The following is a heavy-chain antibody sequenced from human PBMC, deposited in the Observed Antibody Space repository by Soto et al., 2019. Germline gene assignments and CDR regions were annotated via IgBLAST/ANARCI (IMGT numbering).Heavy chain of an antibody. CDR3: ARGWVEGLSRQPPTDY. Sequence: GSLRLSCAASGFTFSRYWMHWVRQAPGKGLVWVSRIDSYGSATSQVDSVEGRFTISRDNAKNTLYLQMNSLRAEDTAVYYCARGWVEGLSRQPPTDYWGQGTLVTVSS. D-gene: IGHD3-3*01. CDR2: IDSYGSAT. V-gene: IGHV3-74*01. CDR1: GFTFSRYW. J-gene: IGHJ4*02.